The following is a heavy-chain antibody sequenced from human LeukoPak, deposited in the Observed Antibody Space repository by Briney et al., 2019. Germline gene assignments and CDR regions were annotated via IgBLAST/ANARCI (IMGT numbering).Heavy chain of an antibody. J-gene: IGHJ5*02. CDR1: GYTVETGYY. D-gene: IGHD1-26*01. CDR3: AREWATYHNWYDP. Sequence: SETLSLTCTVSGYTVETGYYWAWLRQPPGKGLEWIGSIYRSATTYYNPSLKSRVLISMDMSKNEVSLSLTSVTAADTAVYYCAREWATYHNWYDPWGQGTLVILSP. V-gene: IGHV4-38-2*02. CDR2: IYRSATT.